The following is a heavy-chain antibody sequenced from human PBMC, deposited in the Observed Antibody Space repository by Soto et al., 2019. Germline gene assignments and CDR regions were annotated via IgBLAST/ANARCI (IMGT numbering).Heavy chain of an antibody. CDR3: AKDYDFWSGCFDY. CDR2: ISWNSGTI. J-gene: IGHJ4*02. CDR1: GFTFDDYA. Sequence: EVQLVESGGGLVQPGRSLRLSCAASGFTFDDYAMHWVRQAPRKGLEWVSGISWNSGTIGYADSVKGRFTISRDNAKNSLYLHMNSLRAEDTAVYYCAKDYDFWSGCFDYWGQGTLVTVSS. D-gene: IGHD3-3*01. V-gene: IGHV3-9*01.